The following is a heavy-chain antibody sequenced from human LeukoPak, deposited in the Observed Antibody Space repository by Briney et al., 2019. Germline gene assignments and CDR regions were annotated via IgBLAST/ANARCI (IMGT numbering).Heavy chain of an antibody. Sequence: SETLSLTCTVSGGSISSYYWSWIRQPPGKGLEWIGYIYYSGSTKYNPSLKSRVTTSVDTSKNQFSLKLTSVTAADTAVYYCARHLTDTYCSGGTCYMYYFEYWGQGTLVTVSS. V-gene: IGHV4-59*08. CDR1: GGSISSYY. CDR2: IYYSGST. J-gene: IGHJ4*02. D-gene: IGHD2-15*01. CDR3: ARHLTDTYCSGGTCYMYYFEY.